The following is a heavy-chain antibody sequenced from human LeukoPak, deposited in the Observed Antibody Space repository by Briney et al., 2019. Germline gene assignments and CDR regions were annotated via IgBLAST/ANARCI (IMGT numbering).Heavy chain of an antibody. CDR3: ARDWIEQLVPGERWFDP. J-gene: IGHJ5*02. CDR1: GYTFTSYY. CDR2: INPSGGST. D-gene: IGHD6-13*01. Sequence: ASVKVSCKASGYTFTSYYMHWVRQAPGQGLEWMGIINPSGGSTSYAQKFQGRVTMTRDTSTSTVYMELSSLRSKDTAVYYCARDWIEQLVPGERWFDPWGQGTLVTVSS. V-gene: IGHV1-46*01.